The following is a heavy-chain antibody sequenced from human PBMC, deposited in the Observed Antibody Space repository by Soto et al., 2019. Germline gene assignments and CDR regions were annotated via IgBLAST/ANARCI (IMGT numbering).Heavy chain of an antibody. J-gene: IGHJ3*01. CDR2: IWHDGSQK. CDR1: GLIFSNYG. CDR3: EGRDDPFHV. V-gene: IGHV3-33*01. Sequence: QVQLVESGGGVVQPERSLRLSCVATGLIFSNYGIQWVRQAPGRGLEWVAVIWHDGSQKYSADSVRVRFTISRNNSKNTVYLQMNSLRAEDTAVYYCEGRDDPFHVWGQGTMVTVSS.